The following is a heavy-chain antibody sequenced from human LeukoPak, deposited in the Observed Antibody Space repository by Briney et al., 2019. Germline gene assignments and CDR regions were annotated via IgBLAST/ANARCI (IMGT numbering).Heavy chain of an antibody. CDR2: IDTDGSST. J-gene: IGHJ3*02. CDR3: ARGSDTSSWYGAFDI. D-gene: IGHD6-13*01. V-gene: IGHV3-74*01. CDR1: GFTVSSNF. Sequence: GGSLRLSCAASGFTVSSNFMSWVRQAPGKGLVWVSRIDTDGSSTSYADSVKGRFTISRDNAKNTLYLQMNSLRVEDTAVYYCARGSDTSSWYGAFDIWGQGTMVTVSS.